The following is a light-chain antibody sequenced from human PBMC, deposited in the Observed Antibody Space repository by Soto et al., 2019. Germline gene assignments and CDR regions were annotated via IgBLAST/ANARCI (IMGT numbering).Light chain of an antibody. CDR2: DVS. CDR1: SSDVGGYDF. J-gene: IGLJ2*01. Sequence: QSALTQPRSVSGSPGQSVTISCTGTSSDVGGYDFVSWYQQHPGKAPKLIIYDVSKRPSGVPDRFSGSKSGNTASLTISGLQAEDEADYSCCSYVGSYTLVFGGGTQLTVL. CDR3: CSYVGSYTLV. V-gene: IGLV2-11*01.